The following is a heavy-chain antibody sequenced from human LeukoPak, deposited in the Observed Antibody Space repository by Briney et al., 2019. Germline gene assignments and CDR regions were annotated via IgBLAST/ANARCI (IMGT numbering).Heavy chain of an antibody. D-gene: IGHD6-19*01. CDR1: GFTFSTYG. J-gene: IGHJ4*02. V-gene: IGHV3-33*01. CDR2: IWNDGSNK. Sequence: GGSLRLSCAASGFTFSTYGMHWVRQAPGKGLEWVAVIWNDGSNKYYADSVKGRFTISRDNSKNTLYPQMNSLRAEDTAVYYCARDSSGWSHTKYYFDYWGQGTLVTVSS. CDR3: ARDSSGWSHTKYYFDY.